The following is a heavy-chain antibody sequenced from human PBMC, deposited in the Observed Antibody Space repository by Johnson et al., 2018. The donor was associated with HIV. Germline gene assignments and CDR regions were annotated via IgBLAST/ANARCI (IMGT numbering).Heavy chain of an antibody. D-gene: IGHD3-16*01. J-gene: IGHJ3*02. Sequence: QMQLVESGGGLVKPGGSLRLSCAASGFTFSSYGMHWVRQAPGKGLEWVAVISYDGSNKYYADSVKGRFTISRDNSKNTLYLQMNSLRAEDTAVYYCARRGRRADDAFDIWGQGTMVTVSS. V-gene: IGHV3-30*03. CDR1: GFTFSSYG. CDR2: ISYDGSNK. CDR3: ARRGRRADDAFDI.